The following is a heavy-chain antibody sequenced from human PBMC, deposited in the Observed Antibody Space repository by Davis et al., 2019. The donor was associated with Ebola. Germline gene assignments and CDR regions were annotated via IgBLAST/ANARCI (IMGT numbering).Heavy chain of an antibody. V-gene: IGHV4-59*01. CDR3: AREGIFGVVSPRFDP. CDR1: GGSISTYY. CDR2: IYYSGST. J-gene: IGHJ5*02. D-gene: IGHD3-3*01. Sequence: MPSETLSLTCTVSGGSISTYYWSWIRQPPGKGLEWIGYIYYSGSTNYNPSLKSRVTISVDTSKNQFSLKLTSVTAADTAVYYCAREGIFGVVSPRFDPWGQGTLVTVSS.